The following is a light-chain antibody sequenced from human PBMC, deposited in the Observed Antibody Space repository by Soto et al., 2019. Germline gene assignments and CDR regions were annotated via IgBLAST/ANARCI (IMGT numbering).Light chain of an antibody. Sequence: DIQMTQSPSTLSASVGDRVTITCRASQAISSRLAWYQQKPGKAPKLLIYKTSTLEGGVPSRFSGSGSGTEFTLTISSLQPDDLAISYCQHYDTYSPFGGGTKVEIK. J-gene: IGKJ4*02. CDR2: KTS. CDR1: QAISSR. V-gene: IGKV1-5*03. CDR3: QHYDTYSP.